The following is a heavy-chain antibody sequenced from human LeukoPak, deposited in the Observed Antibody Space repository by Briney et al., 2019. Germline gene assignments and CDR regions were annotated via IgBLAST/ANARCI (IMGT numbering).Heavy chain of an antibody. CDR2: ISGSGGST. CDR1: GFTFSDYW. Sequence: GGSLRLSCAVSGFTFSDYWMNWVRQAPGKGLEWVSAISGSGGSTYYADSVKGRFTISRDNSKNTLYLQMNSLRAEDTAVYYCAKDRVRATLDYWGQGTLVTVSS. J-gene: IGHJ4*02. D-gene: IGHD3-10*01. CDR3: AKDRVRATLDY. V-gene: IGHV3-23*01.